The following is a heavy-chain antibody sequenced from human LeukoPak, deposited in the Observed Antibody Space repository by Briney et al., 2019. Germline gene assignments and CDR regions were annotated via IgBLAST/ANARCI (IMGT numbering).Heavy chain of an antibody. J-gene: IGHJ4*02. D-gene: IGHD1-26*01. CDR1: GFTFKLYW. V-gene: IGHV3-74*01. CDR2: INDDGSDT. CDR3: ARDPVYSGSYYGFDY. Sequence: GGSLRLSCAVSGFTFKLYWMHWVRQAPGKGPVWVSRINDDGSDTTYADSVKGRFTISRDNAKNSLYLQMNSLRAEDTAVYYCARDPVYSGSYYGFDYWGQGTLVTVSS.